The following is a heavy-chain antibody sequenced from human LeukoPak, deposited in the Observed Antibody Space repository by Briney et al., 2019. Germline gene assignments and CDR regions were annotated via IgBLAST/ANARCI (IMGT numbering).Heavy chain of an antibody. J-gene: IGHJ4*02. Sequence: GESLKISCKGSGYSFTSYWIGWVRQMPGKGLEWMGIIYPGDSDTTYSPSFQGQVTISVDKSISTAYLQWSSLKASDTAIYYCASSKSSSWYPFYFDFWGQGTLVTVSS. V-gene: IGHV5-51*01. CDR3: ASSKSSSWYPFYFDF. CDR1: GYSFTSYW. D-gene: IGHD6-13*01. CDR2: IYPGDSDT.